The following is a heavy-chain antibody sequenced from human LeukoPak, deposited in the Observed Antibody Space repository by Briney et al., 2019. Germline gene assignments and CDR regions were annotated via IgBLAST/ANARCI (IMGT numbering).Heavy chain of an antibody. V-gene: IGHV3-33*01. CDR3: ARARNVDIVATIYY. CDR1: GFTFSSYG. CDR2: IWYDGSNK. Sequence: GRSLRLSCAASGFTFSSYGMHWVRQAPGKGLEWVAVIWYDGSNKYYADSVKGRFTISRDNSKNTLYLQMNSLRAEDTAVYYCARARNVDIVATIYYCGQGPLVTVSS. J-gene: IGHJ4*02. D-gene: IGHD5-12*01.